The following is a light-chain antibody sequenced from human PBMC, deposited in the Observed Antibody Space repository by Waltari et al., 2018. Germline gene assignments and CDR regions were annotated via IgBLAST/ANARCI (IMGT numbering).Light chain of an antibody. Sequence: SSELTQDPAVSVALGQTVRITCQGDSLRGYYASWYQQKPGQAPVLVIYGKNNWPSGIPDRFSGSSSGNTASLTITGAQAEDEAEYYCYSRDSSGDHLRVFGAGTKVTVL. J-gene: IGLJ1*01. V-gene: IGLV3-19*01. CDR1: SLRGYY. CDR2: GKN. CDR3: YSRDSSGDHLRV.